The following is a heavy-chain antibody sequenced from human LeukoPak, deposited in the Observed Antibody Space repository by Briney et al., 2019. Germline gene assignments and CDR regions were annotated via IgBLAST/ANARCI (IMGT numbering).Heavy chain of an antibody. D-gene: IGHD6-6*01. CDR1: GYTFTGYY. CDR2: INPNSGGT. V-gene: IGHV1-2*04. CDR3: AREGEYSSSAGLDY. Sequence: GASVKVSCKASGYTFTGYYMHWVRQAPGQGLEWMGWINPNSGGTNYAQKFQGWVTMTRDESTSTAYMELSGLRSEDTAVYYCAREGEYSSSAGLDYWGQGTLVTVSS. J-gene: IGHJ4*02.